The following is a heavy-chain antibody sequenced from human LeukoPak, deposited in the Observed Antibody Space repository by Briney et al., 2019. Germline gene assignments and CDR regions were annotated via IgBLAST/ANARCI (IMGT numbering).Heavy chain of an antibody. CDR3: AKDRLGGPYFFHY. J-gene: IGHJ4*02. D-gene: IGHD3-16*01. CDR2: ISSSSSYI. CDR1: GFTFSSYW. V-gene: IGHV3-21*04. Sequence: GGSLRLSCAASGFTFSSYWMSWVRQAPGKGLEWVSSISSSSSYIYYADSVKGRFTISRDNSKNTLYLQINSLRAEDTAVYFCAKDRLGGPYFFHYWGQGTLVTVSS.